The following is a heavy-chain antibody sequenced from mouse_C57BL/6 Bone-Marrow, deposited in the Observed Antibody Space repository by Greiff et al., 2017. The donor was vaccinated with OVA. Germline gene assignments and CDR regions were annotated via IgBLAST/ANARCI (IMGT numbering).Heavy chain of an antibody. V-gene: IGHV1-64*01. Sequence: VQLQQPGAELVKPGASVKLSCKASGYTFTSYWMHWVKQRPGQGLEWIGMIHPTSGSTNYNEKFKSKATLTVDKSSSTAYMQLSSLTSEDSAVYYYARGYDGYSSYFDYWGQGTTLTVSS. CDR1: GYTFTSYW. J-gene: IGHJ2*01. CDR3: ARGYDGYSSYFDY. CDR2: IHPTSGST. D-gene: IGHD2-3*01.